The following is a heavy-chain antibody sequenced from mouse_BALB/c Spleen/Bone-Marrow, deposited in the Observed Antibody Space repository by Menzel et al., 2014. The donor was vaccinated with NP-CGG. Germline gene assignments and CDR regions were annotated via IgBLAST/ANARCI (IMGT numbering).Heavy chain of an antibody. CDR1: GFTFSSFG. CDR3: ARKGAMITHYYAMDY. Sequence: EVQVVESGGGLVQPGGSRKLSCAASGFTFSSFGMHWVRQVPEKGLEWVAYISNGSSTIYYADTVKGRFTISRDNPKNTLFLQMTSLRSEDTAMYYCARKGAMITHYYAMDYWGQGTSVTVSS. D-gene: IGHD2-4*01. J-gene: IGHJ4*01. CDR2: ISNGSSTI. V-gene: IGHV5-17*02.